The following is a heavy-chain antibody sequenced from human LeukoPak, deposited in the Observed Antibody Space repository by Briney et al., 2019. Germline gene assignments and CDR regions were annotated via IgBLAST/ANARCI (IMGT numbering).Heavy chain of an antibody. CDR2: ISGSGGST. J-gene: IGHJ6*03. D-gene: IGHD3-10*01. CDR3: AKDQYESYPQSLLSTPSKDMDV. Sequence: PGGSLRLSCAASGFTFSSYGMSWVRQAPGKGLEWVSAISGSGGSTYYADSVKGRFTISRDNSKNTLYLQMNSLRAEDTAVYYCAKDQYESYPQSLLSTPSKDMDVWGKGTTVTISS. CDR1: GFTFSSYG. V-gene: IGHV3-23*01.